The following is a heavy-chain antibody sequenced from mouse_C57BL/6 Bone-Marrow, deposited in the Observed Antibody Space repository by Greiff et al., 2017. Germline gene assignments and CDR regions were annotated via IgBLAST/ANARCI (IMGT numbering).Heavy chain of an antibody. D-gene: IGHD1-1*01. Sequence: EVKLVESGGDLVKPGGSLKLSCAASGFTFSSYGMSWVRQTPDKRLEWVATISRGGSYTYYPDSVKGRFTISRDNAKNTLYLQMSSLKSEDTAMYYCARHGYGSSYGYARDYWGQGTSVTVSS. V-gene: IGHV5-6*01. CDR1: GFTFSSYG. J-gene: IGHJ4*01. CDR3: ARHGYGSSYGYARDY. CDR2: ISRGGSYT.